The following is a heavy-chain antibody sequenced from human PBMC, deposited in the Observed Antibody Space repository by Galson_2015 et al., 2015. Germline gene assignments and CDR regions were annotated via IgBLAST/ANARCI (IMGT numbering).Heavy chain of an antibody. CDR1: GGSIRNYF. CDR2: IYYSGST. J-gene: IGHJ6*02. CDR3: ARGEAYRLYGMDV. Sequence: ETLSLTCTVSGGSIRNYFWSWIRQPPGKGLEWIGYIYYSGSTNYNPSLKGRVTISVDTSKNQFSLKLSSVTAADTAVYYSARGEAYRLYGMDVWGQGTTVTVSS. V-gene: IGHV4-59*01.